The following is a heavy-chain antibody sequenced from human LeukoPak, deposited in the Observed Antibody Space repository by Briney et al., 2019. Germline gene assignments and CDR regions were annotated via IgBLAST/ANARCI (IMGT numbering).Heavy chain of an antibody. CDR1: GFSFSNYA. D-gene: IGHD3-10*01. Sequence: AGGSLRLSCAASGFSFSNYAMSWVRQAPGKGLEWVSGMSASGGSYYADSVKGRLIVSRDISKNTLYLQMNSLRAEDTAIYFCAREPRDCTGGTCQTAGGYYFYYWSQGTLVTVSS. CDR2: MSASGGS. V-gene: IGHV3-23*01. J-gene: IGHJ4*02. CDR3: AREPRDCTGGTCQTAGGYYFYY.